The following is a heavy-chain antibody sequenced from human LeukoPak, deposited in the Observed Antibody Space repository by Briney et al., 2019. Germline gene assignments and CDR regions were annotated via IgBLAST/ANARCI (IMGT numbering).Heavy chain of an antibody. J-gene: IGHJ6*03. V-gene: IGHV4-61*02. CDR1: GGSISSGSYS. CDR3: ARTTEGGYTYDYFYYYYMDV. D-gene: IGHD5-18*01. Sequence: SETLSLTCTVSGGSISSGSYSWSWIRQPAGKGLEWIGRIYTSGSTNYNPSLKSRVTISVDTSKNQFSLKLSSVTAADTAVYYCARTTEGGYTYDYFYYYYMDVWGKGTTVTISS. CDR2: IYTSGST.